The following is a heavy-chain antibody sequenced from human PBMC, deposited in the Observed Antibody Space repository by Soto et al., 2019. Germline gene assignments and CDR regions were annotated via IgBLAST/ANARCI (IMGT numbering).Heavy chain of an antibody. D-gene: IGHD5-12*01. CDR1: GFTFSSYA. V-gene: IGHV3-23*01. CDR2: ISGSGGST. J-gene: IGHJ5*01. Sequence: EVQLLESGGGLVQPGGSLRLSCAASGFTFSSYAMSWVRQAPGKGLEWVSAISGSGGSTFYADSVKGRFTISRDTSKNTLFLQMNSLRAEDTAVYYCGNDRGRGYDWFDSWGQGTLVTVSS. CDR3: GNDRGRGYDWFDS.